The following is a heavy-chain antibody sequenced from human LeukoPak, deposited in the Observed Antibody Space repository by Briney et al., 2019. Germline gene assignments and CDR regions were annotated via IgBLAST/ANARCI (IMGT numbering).Heavy chain of an antibody. D-gene: IGHD2-15*01. CDR2: ISGYNGNT. CDR3: AYCSGGGCRWFDP. Sequence: ASVKVSCKASGYTFTSYGISWVRQAPGQGLEWMGWISGYNGNTIYAQKLQGRVTMTTDTSTSTAYMELRSLRSDDTAVYYCAYCSGGGCRWFDPWGQGTLVTVSS. V-gene: IGHV1-18*01. CDR1: GYTFTSYG. J-gene: IGHJ5*02.